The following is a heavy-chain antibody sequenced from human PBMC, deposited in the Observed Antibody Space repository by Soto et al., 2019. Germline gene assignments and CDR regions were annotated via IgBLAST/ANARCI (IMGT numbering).Heavy chain of an antibody. CDR3: ARTKVAAANYHYYMDV. CDR2: MYYTGST. J-gene: IGHJ6*03. V-gene: IGHV4-59*08. CDR1: GVSISNYY. Sequence: PSETLSLTCTVSGVSISNYYWSWIRQPPGKGLEWIGYMYYTGSTSYNPSLKSRVTTSVDTSKSQFSLKLSSVTAADTAVYYCARTKVAAANYHYYMDVCGKGTTVTVS. D-gene: IGHD2-15*01.